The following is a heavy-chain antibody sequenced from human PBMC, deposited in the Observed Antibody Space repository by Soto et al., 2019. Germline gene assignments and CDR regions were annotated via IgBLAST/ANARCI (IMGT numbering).Heavy chain of an antibody. Sequence: EVQLLESGGGLVQPGGSLRLSCAASGFTFSSYAMSWVRQAPGKGLEWVSAISGSGGSTYYADSVKGRFTISRDNSKNTLYLQMNSLRAEDTAVYYCAKGRGGNSFKTGGMDVWGQGTTVTVSS. D-gene: IGHD3-10*01. CDR2: ISGSGGST. CDR1: GFTFSSYA. CDR3: AKGRGGNSFKTGGMDV. J-gene: IGHJ6*02. V-gene: IGHV3-23*01.